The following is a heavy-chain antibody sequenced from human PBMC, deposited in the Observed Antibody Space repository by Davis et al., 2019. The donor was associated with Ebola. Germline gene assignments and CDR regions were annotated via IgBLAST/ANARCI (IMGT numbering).Heavy chain of an antibody. V-gene: IGHV3-23*01. Sequence: GESLKISCAASGFTFSTYAMGWVRQAPGKGLELVSDISSGGGAPYYADSVKGRFTTFRDNPKNTLYLQMNSLRADDTAVYYCAKQRGVGAIDYDYWGRGTVVTVSS. CDR1: GFTFSTYA. D-gene: IGHD1-26*01. J-gene: IGHJ4*02. CDR2: ISSGGGAP. CDR3: AKQRGVGAIDYDY.